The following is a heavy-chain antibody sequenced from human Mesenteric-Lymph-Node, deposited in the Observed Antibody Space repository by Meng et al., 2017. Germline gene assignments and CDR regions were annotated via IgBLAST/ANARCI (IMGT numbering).Heavy chain of an antibody. CDR2: IYPGDSDT. D-gene: IGHD3-9*01. CDR1: GYTFTGYY. Sequence: KVSCKASGYTFTGYYMHWVRQRPGKGLEWMGIIYPGDSDTRYSPSFQGQVTISADKSISTAYLQWSSLKASDTAMYYCARRADILTGYDDYWGQGTLVTVSS. J-gene: IGHJ4*02. CDR3: ARRADILTGYDDY. V-gene: IGHV5-51*01.